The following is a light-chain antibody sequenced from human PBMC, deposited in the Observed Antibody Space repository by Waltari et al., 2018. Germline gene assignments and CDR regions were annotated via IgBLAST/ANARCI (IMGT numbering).Light chain of an antibody. V-gene: IGLV1-44*01. CDR1: SSNIGSNT. Sequence: QSVLTQPPSASGTPGQRVTISCAGGSSNIGSNTVNWYQHLPGTAPKLLIYNDNRGPSGVPDRFSGSKAGTSASLAISGLQSEDEVDYYCAAWDDSLNGQVFGGGTKLTVL. J-gene: IGLJ3*02. CDR3: AAWDDSLNGQV. CDR2: NDN.